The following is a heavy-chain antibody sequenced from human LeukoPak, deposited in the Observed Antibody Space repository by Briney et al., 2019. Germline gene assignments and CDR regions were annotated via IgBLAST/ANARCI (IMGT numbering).Heavy chain of an antibody. CDR2: IKQDGSEK. V-gene: IGHV3-7*03. D-gene: IGHD6-13*01. J-gene: IGHJ3*02. CDR3: ARARGSSWYGIAFDI. CDR1: GFTFSSYW. Sequence: GGSLRLSCAASGFTFSSYWMSWVRQAPGKGLEWVANIKQDGSEKYYVDSVKGRFTISRDNAKNSLYLQMNSLRAEDTAVYYCARARGSSWYGIAFDIWGQGTMVTVSS.